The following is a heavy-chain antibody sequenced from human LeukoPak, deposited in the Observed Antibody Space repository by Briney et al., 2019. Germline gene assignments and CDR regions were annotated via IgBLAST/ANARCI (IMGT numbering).Heavy chain of an antibody. CDR3: ARSFSDAFDI. J-gene: IGHJ3*02. Sequence: ASVKVSCKASGGTFSSYAISWVRQAPGQGFEWMGWISAYNGNTNYAQKFQGRVTITRDTSASTAYMELSSLKSEDTAIYYCARSFSDAFDIWGQGTMVTVSS. D-gene: IGHD3-16*02. CDR2: ISAYNGNT. V-gene: IGHV1-18*01. CDR1: GGTFSSYA.